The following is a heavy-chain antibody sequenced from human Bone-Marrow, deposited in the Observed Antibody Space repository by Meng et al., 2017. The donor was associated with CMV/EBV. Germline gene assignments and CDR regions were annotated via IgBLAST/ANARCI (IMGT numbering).Heavy chain of an antibody. Sequence: GDSISSDNWCIWVRQSPGKGLEWLGQLHHSGSTYYKPSLKSRTTMSLDASKKQFYLKLSCVTAAGTAVYHCARHLGPRYCYDRCRDSWGQAILVTVSS. CDR3: ARHLGPRYCYDRCRDS. CDR1: GDSISSDNW. J-gene: IGHJ4*02. V-gene: IGHV4-55*02. CDR2: LHHSGST. D-gene: IGHD2-2*01.